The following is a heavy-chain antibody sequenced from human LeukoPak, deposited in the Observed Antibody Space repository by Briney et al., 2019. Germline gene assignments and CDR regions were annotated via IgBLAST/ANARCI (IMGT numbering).Heavy chain of an antibody. J-gene: IGHJ4*02. CDR1: GGSISSYY. CDR3: ARGRYNDYGFDY. CDR2: LYYSGST. Sequence: KPSETLSLTCTVSGGSISSYYWSWIRQPPGKELEWIGYLYYSGSTNYNPSFKSRVTMSVDTSKNQFSLKLNSMTAADTAVYFCARGRYNDYGFDYWGQGTLVTVTS. D-gene: IGHD4-17*01. V-gene: IGHV4-59*01.